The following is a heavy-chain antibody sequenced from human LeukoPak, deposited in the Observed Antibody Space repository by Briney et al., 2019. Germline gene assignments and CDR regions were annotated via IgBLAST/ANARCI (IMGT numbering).Heavy chain of an antibody. Sequence: ASVKVSCKASGYTFVSYGISWVRQAPGQGLEWMGRIGADNANTNYAQKLQGRVTMTTDTSTNTAYMELRSLTSDDTAVYFCARSGRTVTTHFDYWGQGTLVTVSS. D-gene: IGHD4-17*01. CDR2: IGADNANT. CDR1: GYTFVSYG. V-gene: IGHV1-18*01. J-gene: IGHJ4*02. CDR3: ARSGRTVTTHFDY.